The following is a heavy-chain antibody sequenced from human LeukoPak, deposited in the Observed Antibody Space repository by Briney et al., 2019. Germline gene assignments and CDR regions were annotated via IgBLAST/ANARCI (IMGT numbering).Heavy chain of an antibody. V-gene: IGHV1-69*05. Sequence: GASVKVSCKASGGTFSSYAISWVRQAPGQGLEWMGRIIPIFGTANYAQKFQGRVTITTDESTSTAYMELSSLRSEDTAVRYCARDSYYDSSGPSFDYWGQGTLVTVSS. D-gene: IGHD3-22*01. J-gene: IGHJ4*02. CDR2: IIPIFGTA. CDR3: ARDSYYDSSGPSFDY. CDR1: GGTFSSYA.